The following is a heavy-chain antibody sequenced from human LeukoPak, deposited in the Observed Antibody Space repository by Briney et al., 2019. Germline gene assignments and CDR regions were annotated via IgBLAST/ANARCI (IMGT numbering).Heavy chain of an antibody. Sequence: GGSLRLSCAASGFTVSSTYMSWVRQAPGKGLEWVSVIYSGGNIYYIDSVKGRFTISRDTSKNTLYLQMNSLRAEDTAVYYCASRHCSGGGCYFAGADPFNYWGQGILVTVSS. CDR3: ASRHCSGGGCYFAGADPFNY. CDR1: GFTVSSTY. D-gene: IGHD2-15*01. J-gene: IGHJ4*02. CDR2: IYSGGNI. V-gene: IGHV3-53*01.